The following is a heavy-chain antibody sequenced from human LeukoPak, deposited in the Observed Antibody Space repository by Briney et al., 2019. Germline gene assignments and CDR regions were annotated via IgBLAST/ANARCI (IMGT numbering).Heavy chain of an antibody. J-gene: IGHJ6*03. CDR2: INPNSGAT. D-gene: IGHD1-7*01. Sequence: GASVKVSCKASGYSFTAYYMHWVRQAPGQGLEWMGWINPNSGATKYAQNFQGRVTMTRDTPISTAFLELSRLRSDDTAVYYCARNGVTGTTDYYSIDVWGKGTTITVSS. V-gene: IGHV1-2*02. CDR3: ARNGVTGTTDYYSIDV. CDR1: GYSFTAYY.